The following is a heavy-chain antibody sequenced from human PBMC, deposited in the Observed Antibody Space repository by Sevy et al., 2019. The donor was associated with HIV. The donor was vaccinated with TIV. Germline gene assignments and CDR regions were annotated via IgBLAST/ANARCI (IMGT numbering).Heavy chain of an antibody. CDR3: ARGFSNRLTWGMDV. V-gene: IGHV4-59*01. J-gene: IGHJ6*02. D-gene: IGHD3-3*01. CDR2: MYYSEESSEES. CDR1: GGSISSYY. Sequence: SETLSLICSVSGGSISSYYWSWIRQPPGKGLEWIGYMYYSEESSEESRYNPSLKSRVTISVDTSMNQFSLNLSSVTAADTAVYYCARGFSNRLTWGMDVLGQGTTVTVSS.